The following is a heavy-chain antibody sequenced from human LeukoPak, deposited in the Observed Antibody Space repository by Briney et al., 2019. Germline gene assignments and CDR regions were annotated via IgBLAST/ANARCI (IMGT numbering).Heavy chain of an antibody. CDR2: IYYSGST. Sequence: PSETLSLTCTVAGDSMSSYYWSWIRQPPGKGLEWIGHIYYSGSTDDNPSLKSRLTISVDTSKNQFSLQLSSVTAADTAVYFCARQNSGARLNVWGQGTTVTVSS. CDR1: GDSMSSYY. V-gene: IGHV4-59*08. CDR3: ARQNSGARLNV. J-gene: IGHJ6*02. D-gene: IGHD6-25*01.